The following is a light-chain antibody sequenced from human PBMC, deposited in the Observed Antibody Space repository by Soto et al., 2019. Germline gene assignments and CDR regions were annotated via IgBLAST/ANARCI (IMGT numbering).Light chain of an antibody. Sequence: DIQMTQSPSTLSATVGDSVTITCRASQPISGFLAWYQQKPGRAPKVLIHGASTMESGVPARFSASGSGTDFSLTISGLQPEDFATYHCQQSYSTPWTFGQGTKVDNK. CDR1: QPISGF. V-gene: IGKV1-39*01. CDR2: GAS. CDR3: QQSYSTPWT. J-gene: IGKJ1*01.